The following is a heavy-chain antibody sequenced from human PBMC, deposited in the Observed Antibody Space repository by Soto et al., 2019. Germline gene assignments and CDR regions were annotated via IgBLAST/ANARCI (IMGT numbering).Heavy chain of an antibody. CDR3: ARDCTNGVCRGANYVDY. CDR1: GGTFSSYA. CDR2: IIPIFGTA. V-gene: IGHV1-69*01. Sequence: QVQLVQSGAEVKKPGSSVKVSCKASGGTFSSYAISWVRQAPGQGLEWMGGIIPIFGTANYAQKFQGRVTITADESTSTAYMELSSLRSEDTAVYYCARDCTNGVCRGANYVDYWGQGTLVTVSS. J-gene: IGHJ4*02. D-gene: IGHD2-8*01.